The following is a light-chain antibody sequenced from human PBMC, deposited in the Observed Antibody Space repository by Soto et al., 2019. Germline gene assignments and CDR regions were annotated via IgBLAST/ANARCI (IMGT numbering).Light chain of an antibody. Sequence: QSVLTQSSSASASLGSSVTLTCTLSSGHSSYIIAWHQQQPGKAPRYLMKLEGSGSYNKRSGVPDRFSGSSSGADRYLTISNLQSEDEADYYCETWDSNTVVFGGGTKVTVL. CDR3: ETWDSNTVV. V-gene: IGLV4-60*03. CDR1: SGHSSYI. J-gene: IGLJ2*01. CDR2: LEGSGSY.